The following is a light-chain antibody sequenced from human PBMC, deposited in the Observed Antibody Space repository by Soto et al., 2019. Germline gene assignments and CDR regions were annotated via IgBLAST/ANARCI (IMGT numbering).Light chain of an antibody. J-gene: IGLJ2*01. V-gene: IGLV2-14*01. Sequence: QSALTQPASVSGSPGQSITISCTGTSIDVGGYNYVSWYQHHPGKAPKLMIYGVTNRPSGVSIRFSGSKSGNTASLTISGLQPEDEADYYCTSYIHRRTLVVFGGGTKLTVL. CDR1: SIDVGGYNY. CDR2: GVT. CDR3: TSYIHRRTLVV.